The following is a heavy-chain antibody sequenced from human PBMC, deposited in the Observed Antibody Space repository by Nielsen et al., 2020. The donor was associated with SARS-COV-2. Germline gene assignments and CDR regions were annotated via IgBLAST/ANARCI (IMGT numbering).Heavy chain of an antibody. V-gene: IGHV1-69*13. CDR1: GYTFTSYY. D-gene: IGHD3-16*01. CDR3: ARVNGDYVPPDY. CDR2: IIPIFGTA. J-gene: IGHJ4*02. Sequence: SVKVSCKASGYTFTSYYMHWVRQAPGQGLEWMGGIIPIFGTANYAQKFQGRVTITADESTSTAYMELSSLRSEDTAVYYCARVNGDYVPPDYWGQGTLVTVSS.